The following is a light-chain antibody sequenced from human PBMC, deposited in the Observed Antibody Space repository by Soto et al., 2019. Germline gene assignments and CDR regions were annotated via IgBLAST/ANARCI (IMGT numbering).Light chain of an antibody. CDR1: QSVRSD. CDR3: QQFSDWPRT. CDR2: GAS. Sequence: EILMTQSPATLSVSPGERATLSCKASQSVRSDLAWFQQKPGQAPRLLICGASSRATGIPARFSGSGSGTEFTLTISSLQSEDFAVYYCQQFSDWPRTFGQGTKVEI. V-gene: IGKV3-15*01. J-gene: IGKJ1*01.